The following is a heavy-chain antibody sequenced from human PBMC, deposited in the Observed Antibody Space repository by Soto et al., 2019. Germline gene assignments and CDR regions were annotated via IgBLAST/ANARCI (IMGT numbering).Heavy chain of an antibody. J-gene: IGHJ4*02. V-gene: IGHV4-61*01. CDR2: IYYSGST. Sequence: SETLSLTCTVSGGSVSSGSYYWSWIRQPPGKGLEWIGYIYYSGSTNYNPSLKSRVTISVDTSKNQFSLKLSSVTAADTAVYYCARRVYYYDSSGHFDYWGQGTLVTVSS. D-gene: IGHD3-22*01. CDR1: GGSVSSGSYY. CDR3: ARRVYYYDSSGHFDY.